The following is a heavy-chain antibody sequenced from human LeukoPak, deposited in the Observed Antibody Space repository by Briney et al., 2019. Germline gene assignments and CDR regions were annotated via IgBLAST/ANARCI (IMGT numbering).Heavy chain of an antibody. CDR3: ARGHSIEPYYYYYYMDV. Sequence: RSETLSLTCTVSGGSISSYYWNWIRQPAGKGLEWIGRIHTSGSTNYNPSLERRVTMSVDTSKNKCSLKLSSVTAADTAVYYCARGHSIEPYYYYYYMDVWGKGTTVTVSS. J-gene: IGHJ6*03. D-gene: IGHD4-11*01. V-gene: IGHV4-4*07. CDR1: GGSISSYY. CDR2: IHTSGST.